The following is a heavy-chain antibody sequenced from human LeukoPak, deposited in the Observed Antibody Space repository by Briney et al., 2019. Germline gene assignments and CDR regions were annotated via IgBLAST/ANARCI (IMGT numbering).Heavy chain of an antibody. V-gene: IGHV3-7*03. CDR3: ARDQWELPFDY. J-gene: IGHJ4*02. CDR1: GFTLSSYW. Sequence: GGSLRLSCAASGFTLSSYWMSWVRQAPGKGLEWVANIKQDGSEKYYVDSVKGRFTISRDNAKNSLYLQMNSLRAEDTAVYYCARDQWELPFDYWGQGTLVTVSS. CDR2: IKQDGSEK. D-gene: IGHD1-26*01.